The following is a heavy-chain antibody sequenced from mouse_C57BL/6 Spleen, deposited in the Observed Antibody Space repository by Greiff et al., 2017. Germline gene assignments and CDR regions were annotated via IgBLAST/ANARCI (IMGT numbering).Heavy chain of an antibody. J-gene: IGHJ1*03. CDR2: IDPSDSYT. V-gene: IGHV1-50*01. CDR3: AREGHWYFDV. Sequence: QVQLQQPGAELVKPGASVKLSCKASGYTFTSYWMQWVKQRPGQGLEWIGEIDPSDSYTNYHQKFKGKATFTVDTSSSTAYMQLSSLTSEDSAVYYCAREGHWYFDVWGTGTTVTVAS. CDR1: GYTFTSYW.